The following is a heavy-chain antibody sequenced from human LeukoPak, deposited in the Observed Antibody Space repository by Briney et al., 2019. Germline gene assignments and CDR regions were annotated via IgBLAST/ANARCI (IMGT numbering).Heavy chain of an antibody. CDR2: IYVDDRT. V-gene: IGHV3-66*01. CDR3: AREYSYGYDDYYYYMDV. Sequence: GGSLRLSCAASGFTVSRNYMAWVRQAPGKGLEWVSSIYVDDRTYYTDSVKGRFAVSRDNSMNMLYLHMNSLRAEDTAVYYCAREYSYGYDDYYYYMDVWGKGTTVTISS. J-gene: IGHJ6*03. CDR1: GFTVSRNY. D-gene: IGHD5-18*01.